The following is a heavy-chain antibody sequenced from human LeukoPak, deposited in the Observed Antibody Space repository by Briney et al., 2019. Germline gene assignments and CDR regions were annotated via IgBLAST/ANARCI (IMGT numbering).Heavy chain of an antibody. CDR1: LYSVSSNS. D-gene: IGHD5-24*01. CDR3: ARDPAGRAGYKGFDY. Sequence: GGSLRLSRVDPLYSVSSNSITAVRQAPGKGLEWVSVIYSGGSTYYADSVKGRFTISRDNSKNTLYLQMNSLRAEDTAVYYCARDPAGRAGYKGFDYWGREPWSLSPQ. V-gene: IGHV3-53*01. CDR2: IYSGGST. J-gene: IGHJ4*02.